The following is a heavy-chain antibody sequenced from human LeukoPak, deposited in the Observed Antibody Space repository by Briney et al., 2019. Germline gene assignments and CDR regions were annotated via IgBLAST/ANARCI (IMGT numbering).Heavy chain of an antibody. CDR2: IKSTGSAT. CDR3: ARGDGSTNYADHRLRC. CDR1: GFTFSGNS. J-gene: IGHJ4*02. D-gene: IGHD3-10*01. V-gene: IGHV3-48*02. Sequence: LTGGSLRLSCAASGFTFSGNSMNWVRQAPGKGLEWVAYIKSTGSATHYPDSVKGRFTISRDNAENALFLQMNSLRDEDTAVYYCARGDGSTNYADHRLRCWGRGTLVSVSS.